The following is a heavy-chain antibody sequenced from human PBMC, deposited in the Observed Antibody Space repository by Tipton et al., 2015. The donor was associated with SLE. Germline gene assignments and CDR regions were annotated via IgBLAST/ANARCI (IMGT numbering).Heavy chain of an antibody. Sequence: TLSLTCSVSGGSVSSDSYFWSWVRQPAGKALGWIGRIQTSGSTKYNPSLNGRVTISVVTSNNQFSLKLNSVTAADTAVYYCARVTVGHWYFDLWGRGTLVTVSS. D-gene: IGHD1-26*01. CDR2: IQTSGST. CDR3: ARVTVGHWYFDL. V-gene: IGHV4-61*02. CDR1: GGSVSSDSYF. J-gene: IGHJ2*01.